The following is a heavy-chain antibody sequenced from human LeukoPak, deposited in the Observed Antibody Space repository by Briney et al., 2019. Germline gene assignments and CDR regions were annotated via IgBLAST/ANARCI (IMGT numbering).Heavy chain of an antibody. CDR1: GGSFSGYY. CDR2: IYYSGST. D-gene: IGHD2-21*01. V-gene: IGHV4-34*01. CDR3: ARCGGPDY. J-gene: IGHJ4*02. Sequence: PSETLSLTCAVYGGSFSGYYWSWIRQPPGKGLEWIGSIYYSGSTYYDPSLKSRVTISVDTSKNQFSLKLSSVTAADTAVYYCARCGGPDYWGQGTLVTVSS.